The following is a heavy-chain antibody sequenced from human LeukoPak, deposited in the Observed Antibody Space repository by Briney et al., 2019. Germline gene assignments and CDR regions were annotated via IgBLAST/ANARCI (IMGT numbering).Heavy chain of an antibody. J-gene: IGHJ4*02. CDR3: AREGPNWNPYYFDY. CDR1: GGSISSYY. Sequence: PSETLSLTCTVSGGSISSYYWSWIRQPAGKGLEWIGRIYTSGSTNYNPSLKSRVTMSVDTSKNQFSLKLSSVTAADTAVYYCAREGPNWNPYYFDYWGQGTLVTVSS. V-gene: IGHV4-4*07. CDR2: IYTSGST. D-gene: IGHD1-1*01.